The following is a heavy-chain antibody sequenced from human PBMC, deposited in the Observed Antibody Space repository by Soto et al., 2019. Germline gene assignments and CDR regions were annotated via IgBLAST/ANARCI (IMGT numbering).Heavy chain of an antibody. CDR1: GFTFSSYA. D-gene: IGHD5-12*01. CDR3: VKSRGGNNFDFFD. Sequence: GGSLRLSCSASGFTFSSYAMHWVRQAPGKRLEYVSGVRGNGDPPFYADSVKGRFTISRDNSKNTLYLQMSSLSADDTAVYYCVKSRGGNNFDFFDWGQGDLVTVSS. CDR2: VRGNGDPP. V-gene: IGHV3-64D*06. J-gene: IGHJ4*02.